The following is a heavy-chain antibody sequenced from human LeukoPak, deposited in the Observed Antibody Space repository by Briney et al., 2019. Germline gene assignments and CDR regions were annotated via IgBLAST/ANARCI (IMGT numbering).Heavy chain of an antibody. J-gene: IGHJ1*01. Sequence: SETLSLTCAVYGVSFSGYYWSWIRQPPGKGLEWIGEINHSGSANYNPSLKSRVTISVDTSKNQFSLKLSSVTAADTAVYYCARRVGSYRPNFQHWGQGTLVTVSS. CDR1: GVSFSGYY. CDR3: ARRVGSYRPNFQH. D-gene: IGHD1-26*01. V-gene: IGHV4-34*01. CDR2: INHSGSA.